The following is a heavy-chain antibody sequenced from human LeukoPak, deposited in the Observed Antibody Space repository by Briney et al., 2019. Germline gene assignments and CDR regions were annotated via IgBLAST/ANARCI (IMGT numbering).Heavy chain of an antibody. D-gene: IGHD5-12*01. CDR3: ATNIVATNPPFN. J-gene: IGHJ4*02. CDR1: GFTFSSYS. Sequence: PGGSLRLSCAASGFTFSSYSMNWVRQAPGKGLEWVSSISSSSSYIYYADSVKGRFTISRDNSKNTLYLQMNSLRAEDTAVYYCATNIVATNPPFNWGQGTLVTVSS. V-gene: IGHV3-21*04. CDR2: ISSSSSYI.